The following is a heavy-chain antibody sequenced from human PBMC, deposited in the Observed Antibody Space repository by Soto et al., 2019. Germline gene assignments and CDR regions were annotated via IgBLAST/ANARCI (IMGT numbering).Heavy chain of an antibody. CDR2: ISWNSGSI. Sequence: GGSLRLSCAASGFTFDDYAMHWGRQAPGKGLEWVSGISWNSGSIGYSASVKGRFTISRDNDKNSLYLQNNSLRAEDTALYYCAKDRSGYYLYYFDYWGQGTLVTVSS. CDR1: GFTFDDYA. V-gene: IGHV3-9*01. J-gene: IGHJ4*02. CDR3: AKDRSGYYLYYFDY. D-gene: IGHD3-22*01.